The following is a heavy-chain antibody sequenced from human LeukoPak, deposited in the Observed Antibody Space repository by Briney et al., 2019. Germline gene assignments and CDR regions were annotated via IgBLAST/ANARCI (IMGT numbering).Heavy chain of an antibody. V-gene: IGHV4-30-4*01. CDR1: GGSISSGDYY. CDR2: IYYSGST. CDR3: ARVAVRGSNFDY. J-gene: IGHJ4*02. Sequence: SETLSLTCTVSGGSISSGDYYWSWIRQPPGKGLGWIGYIYYSGSTYYNPSLKSRVTISVDTSKNQFSLKLSSVTAADTAVYYCARVAVRGSNFDYWGQGTLVTVSS. D-gene: IGHD3-10*01.